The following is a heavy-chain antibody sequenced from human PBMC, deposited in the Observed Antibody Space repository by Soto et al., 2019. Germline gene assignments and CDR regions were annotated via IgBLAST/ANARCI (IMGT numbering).Heavy chain of an antibody. CDR3: AKESLSGYYDY. Sequence: GGSLRLSCAASGFTFDDYAMHWVRQAPGKGLEWVSGISWNSGSIGYADSVKGRFTISRDNAKNSLYLQMNSLRAEDTALYYCAKESLSGYYDYWGPGFLVTVSS. J-gene: IGHJ4*02. CDR1: GFTFDDYA. D-gene: IGHD3-9*01. V-gene: IGHV3-9*01. CDR2: ISWNSGSI.